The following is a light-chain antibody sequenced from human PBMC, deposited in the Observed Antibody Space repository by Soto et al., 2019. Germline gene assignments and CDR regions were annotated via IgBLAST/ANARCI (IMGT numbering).Light chain of an antibody. CDR2: AAS. V-gene: IGKV1-9*01. CDR1: QGITSY. Sequence: IQVTQSPSSLSASVGDRVTITCQASQGITSYLAWYQQKPGKAPKLLIYAASALQTGVSSRFSGSGYGKDFAHTISNLQLEDFATYFCQQLYSYPLTFGGGTKVDIK. J-gene: IGKJ4*01. CDR3: QQLYSYPLT.